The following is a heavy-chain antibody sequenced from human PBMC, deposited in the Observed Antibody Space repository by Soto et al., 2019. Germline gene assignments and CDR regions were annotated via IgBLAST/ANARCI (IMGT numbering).Heavy chain of an antibody. Sequence: QVQLQESGPGLVKPSETLSLTCTVSGGSISSYYWSWIRQPPGKGLEWIGYIYYSGSTNYNPSLKSRVTISVDTSKNQFSLKLSSVTAADTAVYYCARQDGYYYYYMDVWGKGTTVTVSS. CDR3: ARQDGYYYYYMDV. CDR2: IYYSGST. V-gene: IGHV4-59*08. CDR1: GGSISSYY. J-gene: IGHJ6*03.